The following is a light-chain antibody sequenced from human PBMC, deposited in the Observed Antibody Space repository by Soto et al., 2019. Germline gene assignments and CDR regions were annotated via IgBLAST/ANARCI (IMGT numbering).Light chain of an antibody. CDR1: QSVSSSY. CDR3: QHYGHALWA. V-gene: IGKV3-20*01. J-gene: IGKJ1*01. CDR2: GAS. Sequence: EIVLKQSPGTLSLTPGERATLSCRASQSVSSSYLAWYQQKPGQSPGLLMSGASRRATGDPDRFSGSGSGTDFTLTISRLEPEDFAVYYCQHYGHALWAFGQGTKVDIK.